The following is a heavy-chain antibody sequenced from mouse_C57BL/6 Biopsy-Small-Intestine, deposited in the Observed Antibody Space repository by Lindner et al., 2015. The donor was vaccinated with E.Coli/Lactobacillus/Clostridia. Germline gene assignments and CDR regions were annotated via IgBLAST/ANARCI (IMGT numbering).Heavy chain of an antibody. CDR2: INPGSGGT. J-gene: IGHJ2*01. CDR3: ARDGIYFDY. D-gene: IGHD2-1*01. Sequence: VQLQESGAELVRPGTSVKVSCKASGYAFTNYLIEWVKQRPGQGLEWIGVINPGSGGTNYNEKFKGKATLTADKSSSTAYMQLSSQTSEDSAVYFCARDGIYFDYWGQGTTLTVSS. V-gene: IGHV1-54*01. CDR1: GYAFTNYL.